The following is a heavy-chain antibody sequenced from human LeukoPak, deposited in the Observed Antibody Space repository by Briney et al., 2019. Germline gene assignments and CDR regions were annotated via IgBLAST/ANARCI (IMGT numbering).Heavy chain of an antibody. CDR3: GGYGSGAGYDY. J-gene: IGHJ4*02. V-gene: IGHV1-69*05. D-gene: IGHD3-10*01. Sequence: ASVKVSCKASGGTFSSYAISWVRQAPGQGLEWMGGIIPIFGTANYAQKFQGRVTITTDEYTSTAYMELSSLRSEDTAVYYCGGYGSGAGYDYWGQGTLVTVSS. CDR1: GGTFSSYA. CDR2: IIPIFGTA.